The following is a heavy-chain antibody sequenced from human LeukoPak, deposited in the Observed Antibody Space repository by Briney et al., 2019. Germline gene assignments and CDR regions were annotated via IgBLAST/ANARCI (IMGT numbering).Heavy chain of an antibody. V-gene: IGHV3-7*01. CDR1: GFTFSSYW. Sequence: PGGSLRLSCAASGFTFSSYWMSWVRQAPGKGPEWVANIRQDESERYFADSVKGRFTISRDNAKKSVYLHMSSLRAEDTALYYCARLSAYYYGSYFYYYMDVWGKGTPVTASS. CDR2: IRQDESER. CDR3: ARLSAYYYGSYFYYYMDV. D-gene: IGHD3-10*01. J-gene: IGHJ6*03.